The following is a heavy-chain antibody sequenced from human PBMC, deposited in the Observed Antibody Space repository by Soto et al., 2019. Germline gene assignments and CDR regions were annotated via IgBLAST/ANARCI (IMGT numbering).Heavy chain of an antibody. CDR2: VYYSGSS. Sequence: SETLSLTCTVSGDSISGGASFWSWIRQPPGKGLEWIANVYYSGSSYYNPSLKSRLTISVDTTKNQFSLQLKSMTAADTAVYSRAKLSCTSSTCYSSGWFIPCGQGTLVTVSS. D-gene: IGHD2-2*01. CDR3: AKLSCTSSTCYSSGWFIP. J-gene: IGHJ5*02. V-gene: IGHV4-31*03. CDR1: GDSISGGASF.